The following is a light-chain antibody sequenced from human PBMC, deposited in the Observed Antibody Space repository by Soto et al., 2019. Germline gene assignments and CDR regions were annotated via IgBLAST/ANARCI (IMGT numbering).Light chain of an antibody. V-gene: IGLV2-14*01. Sequence: QSALTQPASVSGSPGQSITISCTGTSSDVGGYNYVSWYQHHPGKAPKLIIYEVNNRPSGFSNRFSGSKSGNTASLTISGLQAEDEADYYCSSYTPSSTLVFGGGTKLTVL. J-gene: IGLJ3*02. CDR1: SSDVGGYNY. CDR2: EVN. CDR3: SSYTPSSTLV.